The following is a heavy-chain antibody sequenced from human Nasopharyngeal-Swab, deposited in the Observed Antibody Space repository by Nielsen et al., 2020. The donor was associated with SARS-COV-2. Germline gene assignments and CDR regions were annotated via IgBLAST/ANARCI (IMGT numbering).Heavy chain of an antibody. CDR2: IRSKAYGGTT. V-gene: IGHV3-49*04. D-gene: IGHD5-12*01. Sequence: GGSLRLSCTASGFTFGDYAMSWVRQAPGKGLEWVGFIRSKAYGGTTEYAASVKGRFTISRDDSKSIAYLQMNSLKTEDTAVYYCTTDGGYSGYDEYYGMDVWGQGTTVTVSS. CDR3: TTDGGYSGYDEYYGMDV. J-gene: IGHJ6*02. CDR1: GFTFGDYA.